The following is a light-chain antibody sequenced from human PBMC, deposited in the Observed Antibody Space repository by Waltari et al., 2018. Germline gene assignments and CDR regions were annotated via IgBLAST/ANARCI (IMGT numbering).Light chain of an antibody. CDR3: RQYDNWPPT. V-gene: IGKV3-15*01. J-gene: IGKJ4*01. CDR2: GAS. CDR1: QSVKSN. Sequence: EVVMTQSPAMASVSPGERAALFCRASQSVKSNVAWYQQKPGQAPRLLLYGASTRATGVPVRFSGSGSGTEFTLTISSLQSEDFAVYYCRQYDNWPPTFGGGAKVEIK.